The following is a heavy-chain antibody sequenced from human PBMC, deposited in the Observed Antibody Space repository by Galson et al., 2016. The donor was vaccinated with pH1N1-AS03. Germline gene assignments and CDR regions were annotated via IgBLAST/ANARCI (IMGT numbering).Heavy chain of an antibody. V-gene: IGHV3-21*01. J-gene: IGHJ4*02. CDR1: GFTFSSYS. Sequence: SLRLSCAASGFTFSSYSMNWVRQAPGQGLQWVSSISTSSTYMYYADAVQGRFTISRDDARNSLYLQMNSLRAEDTDVYYCARDIGLVALYSWGQGSLVTVSS. D-gene: IGHD5-12*01. CDR2: ISTSSTYM. CDR3: ARDIGLVALYS.